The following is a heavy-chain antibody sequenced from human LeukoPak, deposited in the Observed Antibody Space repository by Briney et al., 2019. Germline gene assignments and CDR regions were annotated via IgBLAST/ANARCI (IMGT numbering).Heavy chain of an antibody. CDR3: AKDLSDPVMVIES. CDR2: ISSSSTNI. Sequence: GGSLRLSCAASGFIFNIYTMIWVRQAPGKGLEWVSSISSSSTNIYYADSVKGRLTISRDNSKNTLYLQMNSLRAEDTAVYYCAKDLSDPVMVIESWGQGTLVTVSS. D-gene: IGHD5-18*01. V-gene: IGHV3-21*04. J-gene: IGHJ4*02. CDR1: GFIFNIYT.